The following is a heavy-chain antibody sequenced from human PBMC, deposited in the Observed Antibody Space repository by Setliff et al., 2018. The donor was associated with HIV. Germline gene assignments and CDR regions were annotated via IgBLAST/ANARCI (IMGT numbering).Heavy chain of an antibody. CDR3: ATDRGTY. D-gene: IGHD1-7*01. Sequence: PGGSLRLSCVASGFTFSNYWMHWVRQAPGKGLVWVSRINTDGSSISHADSVKGRFTISRDNAKNTLFLQMNSLRAEDTAVYYCATDRGTYWGQGTLVTVSS. V-gene: IGHV3-74*01. CDR2: INTDGSSI. CDR1: GFTFSNYW. J-gene: IGHJ4*02.